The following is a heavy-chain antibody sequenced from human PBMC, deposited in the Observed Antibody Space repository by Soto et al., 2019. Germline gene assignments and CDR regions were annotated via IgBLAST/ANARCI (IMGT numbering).Heavy chain of an antibody. V-gene: IGHV1-46*01. J-gene: IGHJ4*02. Sequence: ASVKVSCKASGYTFTSYYMHWVRQAPGQGLEWMGIINPSGGSTSYAQKFQGRVTMTRDTSTNTVYMELSSLRSEDTAVYYCARDRGGYNEFDYWGQGTLVTVSS. CDR3: ARDRGGYNEFDY. D-gene: IGHD1-26*01. CDR1: GYTFTSYY. CDR2: INPSGGST.